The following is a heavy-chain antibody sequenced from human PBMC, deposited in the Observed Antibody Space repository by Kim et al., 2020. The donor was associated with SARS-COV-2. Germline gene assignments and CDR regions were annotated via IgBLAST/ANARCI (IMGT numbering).Heavy chain of an antibody. V-gene: IGHV3-30*01. D-gene: IGHD3-22*01. J-gene: IGHJ4*02. Sequence: YADSVKGRFTISRDNSKNTLYLQMNSLRAEDTAVYYCARDFTMIVVALDYWGQGTLVTVSS. CDR3: ARDFTMIVVALDY.